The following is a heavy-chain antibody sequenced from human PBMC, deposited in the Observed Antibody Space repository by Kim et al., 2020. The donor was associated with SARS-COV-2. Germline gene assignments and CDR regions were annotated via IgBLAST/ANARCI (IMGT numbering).Heavy chain of an antibody. V-gene: IGHV3-30*18. D-gene: IGHD3-3*01. CDR3: AKASEFFWLGQGWNAF. CDR1: GFTFNNYA. CDR2: ISYEGSIK. J-gene: IGHJ3*01. Sequence: GGSLRLSCGASGFTFNNYAMHWVRQAPGKGLEWVAVISYEGSIKYYADSVKGQFTVSRDNSNNTLYLHMRSLRPEDTAMYYCAKASEFFWLGQGWNAF.